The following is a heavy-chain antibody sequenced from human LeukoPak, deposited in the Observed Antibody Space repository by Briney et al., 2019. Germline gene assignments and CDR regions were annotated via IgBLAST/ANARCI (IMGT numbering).Heavy chain of an antibody. CDR2: IYYSGGT. J-gene: IGHJ2*01. Sequence: SETLSLTCTVSGGSISSSSYYWGWIRQPPGKGLEWIGSIYYSGGTYYNPSLKSRVTISVDTSKNQFSLKLSSVTAADTAVYYCARDRIDYGDYVTWPTGRYFDLWGRGTLVTVSS. CDR1: GGSISSSSYY. D-gene: IGHD4-17*01. CDR3: ARDRIDYGDYVTWPTGRYFDL. V-gene: IGHV4-39*07.